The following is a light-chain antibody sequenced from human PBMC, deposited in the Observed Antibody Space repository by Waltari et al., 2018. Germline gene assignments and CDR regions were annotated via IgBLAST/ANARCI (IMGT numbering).Light chain of an antibody. J-gene: IGLJ2*01. V-gene: IGLV2-11*01. CDR2: DAN. CDR1: STNVGTYKY. Sequence: QSALTQPRSVSGSPGQSVTVSCTGTSTNVGTYKYISWYQHHPGRAPKRLIFDANKRPPGVPVRFSGSKSDNTASLTISGLRPEDEAYYYCCSSVVSYTVVFGGGTKVTVL. CDR3: CSSVVSYTVV.